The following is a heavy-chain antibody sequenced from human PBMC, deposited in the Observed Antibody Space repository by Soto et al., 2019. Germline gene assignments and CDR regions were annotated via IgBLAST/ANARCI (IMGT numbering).Heavy chain of an antibody. CDR3: AKNKVQWLAPPDY. CDR1: GCTFGNYG. CDR2: ISSAGTTK. D-gene: IGHD6-19*01. Sequence: PGGSLRLSCAASGCTFGNYGMHWVRQAPGKGLEWVAVISSAGTTKYYADSVKGRFTISRDNSNNTLYLQMNSLRAEYTAVYYCAKNKVQWLAPPDYWGQGTLVTVSS. J-gene: IGHJ4*02. V-gene: IGHV3-30*18.